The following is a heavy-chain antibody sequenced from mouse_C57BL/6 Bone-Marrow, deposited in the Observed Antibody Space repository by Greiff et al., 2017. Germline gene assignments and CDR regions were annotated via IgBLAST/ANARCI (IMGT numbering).Heavy chain of an antibody. Sequence: EVQLQQSGPELVKPGASVKISCKASGYTFTDYYMDWVRQSHGKSLEWIGDINPNNGGTSYNQKFKGKATLTVDKSSSTAYMELRSLTSEDSAVYYCARDYYGSSWYFEGWGTGTTVTVSS. D-gene: IGHD1-1*01. V-gene: IGHV1-26*01. CDR1: GYTFTDYY. CDR3: ARDYYGSSWYFEG. CDR2: INPNNGGT. J-gene: IGHJ1*03.